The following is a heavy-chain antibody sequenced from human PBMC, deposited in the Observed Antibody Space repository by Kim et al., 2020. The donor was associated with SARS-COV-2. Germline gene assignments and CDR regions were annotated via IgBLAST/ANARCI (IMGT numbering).Heavy chain of an antibody. V-gene: IGHV1-18*04. D-gene: IGHD3-22*01. CDR3: ARVPRPVITDPYYFDY. Sequence: ASVKVSCKASGYTFTSYGISWVRQAPGQGLEWMGWISAYNGNTNYAQKLQGRVTMTTDTSTSTAYMELRSLRSDDTAVYYCARVPRPVITDPYYFDYWGQGTLVTVSS. J-gene: IGHJ4*02. CDR2: ISAYNGNT. CDR1: GYTFTSYG.